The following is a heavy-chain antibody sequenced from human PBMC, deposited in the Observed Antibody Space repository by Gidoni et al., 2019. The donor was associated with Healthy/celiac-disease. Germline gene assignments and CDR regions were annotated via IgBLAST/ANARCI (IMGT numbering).Heavy chain of an antibody. Sequence: EVQLLESGGGLVQPGGSLRLSCAASGFTFSSYSMSWVRQAPGKGLEWVSAISGSGGSTYYEDSVKGRFTISRDNSKNTLYLQMNSLRAEDTAVYYCAKDPGAPRFTYYYDSSGYNWGQGTLVTVSS. V-gene: IGHV3-23*01. CDR3: AKDPGAPRFTYYYDSSGYN. J-gene: IGHJ4*02. CDR1: GFTFSSYS. D-gene: IGHD3-22*01. CDR2: ISGSGGST.